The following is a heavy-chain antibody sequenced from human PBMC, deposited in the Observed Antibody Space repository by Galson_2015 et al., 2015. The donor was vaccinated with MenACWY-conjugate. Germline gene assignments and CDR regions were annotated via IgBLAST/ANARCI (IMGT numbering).Heavy chain of an antibody. CDR1: GYSFTTYW. Sequence: QSGAEVKKPGESLKISCEASGYSFTTYWIGWVRQMPGKGLEWMGVVYPRDSDTRYSPSFQGQVTVSADKSISTAYLQWSSLKASDTAMYYCAKFRGGFNGGWAFDSWGQGTLVTVSS. D-gene: IGHD2-8*01. V-gene: IGHV5-51*01. J-gene: IGHJ4*02. CDR2: VYPRDSDT. CDR3: AKFRGGFNGGWAFDS.